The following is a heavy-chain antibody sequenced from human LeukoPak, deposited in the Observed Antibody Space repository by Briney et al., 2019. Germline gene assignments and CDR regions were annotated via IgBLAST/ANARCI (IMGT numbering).Heavy chain of an antibody. Sequence: GGSLRLSCTASGCTFNRDWTAWVRQAPGKGLEWVANIKEDGSEKNYVDSVKGRFTISRDNAENSVYLQMNDLRAEDTGVYYCVTKEPSTSGWSYWGQGTLVTVSS. CDR1: GCTFNRDW. J-gene: IGHJ4*02. D-gene: IGHD6-19*01. V-gene: IGHV3-7*01. CDR2: IKEDGSEK. CDR3: VTKEPSTSGWSY.